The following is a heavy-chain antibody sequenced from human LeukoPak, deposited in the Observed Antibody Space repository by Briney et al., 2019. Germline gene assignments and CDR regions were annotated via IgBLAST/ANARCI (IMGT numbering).Heavy chain of an antibody. J-gene: IGHJ6*02. D-gene: IGHD1-1*01. CDR2: IYSGGST. CDR1: GFTFSSYS. Sequence: PGGSLRLSCAASGFTFSSYSMTWVRQAPGKGLEWVSVIYSGGSTYYADSVKGRFTISRHNSKNTLYLQMNSLRAEDTAVYYCARDSRTGYYGMDVWGQGTTVTVSS. CDR3: ARDSRTGYYGMDV. V-gene: IGHV3-53*04.